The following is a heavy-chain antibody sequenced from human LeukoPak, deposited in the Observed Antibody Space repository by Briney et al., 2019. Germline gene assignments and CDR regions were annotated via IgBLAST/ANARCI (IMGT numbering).Heavy chain of an antibody. Sequence: GGSLRLSCAASGFTFSSYGMSWVRQAPGKGLEWVSAISGSGGSTYYADSVKGRFTISRDNSKNTLYLQMNGLRAEDTAVYYCAKEAAGIYYYYYYMDVWGKGTTVTISS. CDR2: ISGSGGST. V-gene: IGHV3-23*01. J-gene: IGHJ6*03. D-gene: IGHD3-10*01. CDR1: GFTFSSYG. CDR3: AKEAAGIYYYYYYMDV.